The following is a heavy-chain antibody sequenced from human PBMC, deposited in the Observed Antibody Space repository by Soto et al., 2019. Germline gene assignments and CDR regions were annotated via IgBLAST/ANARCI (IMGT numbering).Heavy chain of an antibody. J-gene: IGHJ4*02. CDR1: GDSISSSGFY. CDR2: IYYSGIT. D-gene: IGHD6-19*01. CDR3: ARRQQWLAGYFDY. Sequence: SETLSLTCAVSGDSISSSGFYWGWIRQPPGKGLEWIGSIYYSGITYYNPSLKSRVTISVDTSKSQFSLKMRSVTAADTAVYYCARRQQWLAGYFDYWGQGTLVTVSS. V-gene: IGHV4-39*01.